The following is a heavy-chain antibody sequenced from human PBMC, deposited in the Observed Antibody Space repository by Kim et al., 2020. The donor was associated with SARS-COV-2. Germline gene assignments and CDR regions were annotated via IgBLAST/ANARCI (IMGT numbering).Heavy chain of an antibody. V-gene: IGHV4-59*01. Sequence: SETLSLTCTVSGGSISSYYWSWIRQPPGKGLEWIGYIYYSGSTNYNPSLKSRVTISVDTSKNQFSLKLSSVTAADTAVYYCARALNLEWLLSFDYWGQGTLVTVSS. CDR3: ARALNLEWLLSFDY. CDR1: GGSISSYY. CDR2: IYYSGST. D-gene: IGHD3-3*01. J-gene: IGHJ4*02.